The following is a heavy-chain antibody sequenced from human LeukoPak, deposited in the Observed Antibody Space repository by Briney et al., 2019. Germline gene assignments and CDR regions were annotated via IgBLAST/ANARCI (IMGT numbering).Heavy chain of an antibody. CDR1: GGSISSGGYY. CDR3: AREPDPTWGFDY. Sequence: PSQTLSLTCTVSGGSISSGGYYWSWIRQHPGKGLEWIGYIYYSGSTYYNPSLKSRVTISVDTSKNQFSLKLSSVTAADTAVYYCAREPDPTWGFDYWGQGTLVTVSS. J-gene: IGHJ4*02. V-gene: IGHV4-31*03. D-gene: IGHD3-16*01. CDR2: IYYSGST.